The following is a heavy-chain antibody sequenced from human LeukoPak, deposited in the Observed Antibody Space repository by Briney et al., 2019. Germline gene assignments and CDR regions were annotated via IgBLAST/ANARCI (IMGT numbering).Heavy chain of an antibody. D-gene: IGHD3-22*01. V-gene: IGHV4-4*07. Sequence: SETLSLTCTVSGGSTSSYYWSWIRQPAGKGLEWIGRIYTSGSTNYNPSLKSRVTMSVDTSKNQFSLKLSSVTAADTAVYYCARAAEDDSSGNFDYWGQGTLVTVSS. CDR1: GGSTSSYY. CDR2: IYTSGST. CDR3: ARAAEDDSSGNFDY. J-gene: IGHJ4*02.